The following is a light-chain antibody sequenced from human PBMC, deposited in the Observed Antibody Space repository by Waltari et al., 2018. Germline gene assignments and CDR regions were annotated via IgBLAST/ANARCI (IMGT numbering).Light chain of an antibody. CDR2: VKN. J-gene: IGLJ2*01. CDR1: SLRTYY. Sequence: SELTQDPAVSVALGQTVKITCQGDSLRTYYASWYQQRPGQAPLLVIYVKNNRPSGIPGRFSGSSSGSTASLTITGVQAEDEADYYCTSRDSTGNLLFGGGTKLTV. V-gene: IGLV3-19*01. CDR3: TSRDSTGNLL.